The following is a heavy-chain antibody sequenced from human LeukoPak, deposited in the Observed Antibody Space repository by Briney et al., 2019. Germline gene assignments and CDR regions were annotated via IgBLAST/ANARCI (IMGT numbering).Heavy chain of an antibody. V-gene: IGHV4-4*02. CDR3: ARPGCSQTYYDFWSGYYTGCYFDY. CDR1: GGSIGSSNW. D-gene: IGHD3-3*01. Sequence: SGTLSLTCAVSGGSIGSSNWWSWVRQPPGKGLEWIGEIYYSGNTNYNPSLKSRVTISIDKSKNQFSLKLSSVTAADTAVYYCARPGCSQTYYDFWSGYYTGCYFDYWGQGTLVTVSS. J-gene: IGHJ4*02. CDR2: IYYSGNT.